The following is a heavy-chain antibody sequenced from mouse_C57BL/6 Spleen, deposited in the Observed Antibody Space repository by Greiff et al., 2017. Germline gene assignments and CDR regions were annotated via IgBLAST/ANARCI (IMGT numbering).Heavy chain of an antibody. V-gene: IGHV3-6*01. J-gene: IGHJ2*01. Sequence: DVKLQESGPGLVKPSQSLSLTCSVTGYSITSGYYWNWIRQFPGNKLEWMGYISYDGSNNYNPSLKNRISITRDTSKNQFFLKLNSVTTEDTATYYCAREDYYSNHFDYWGQGTTLTVSS. D-gene: IGHD2-5*01. CDR3: AREDYYSNHFDY. CDR2: ISYDGSN. CDR1: GYSITSGYY.